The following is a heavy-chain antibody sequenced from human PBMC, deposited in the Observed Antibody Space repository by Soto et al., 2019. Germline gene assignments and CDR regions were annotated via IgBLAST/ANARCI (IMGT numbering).Heavy chain of an antibody. CDR3: ERGYCSGGSCPKTIYYYGMDV. V-gene: IGHV1-69*13. D-gene: IGHD2-15*01. CDR2: IIPIFGTA. CDR1: GGTFSSYA. Sequence: SVKVSCKASGGTFSSYAISWVRQAPGQGLEWMGGIIPIFGTANYAQKFQGRVTITADESTSTAYMELSSLRSEDTAVYYCERGYCSGGSCPKTIYYYGMDVWGQGTTVTVSS. J-gene: IGHJ6*02.